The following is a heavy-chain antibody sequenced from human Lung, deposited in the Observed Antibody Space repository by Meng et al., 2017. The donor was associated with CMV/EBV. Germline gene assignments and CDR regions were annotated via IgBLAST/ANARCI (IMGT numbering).Heavy chain of an antibody. V-gene: IGHV3-74*01. CDR2: INSDGSST. J-gene: IGHJ3*01. CDR1: GFTFSSYW. CDR3: ARDCHPEGGYPSDAFDR. D-gene: IGHD3-22*01. Sequence: GGSLRLXCAASGFTFSSYWMHWVRQAPGKGLVWVSRINSDGSSTSYADSVKGRFTISRDNAKNTLYLQMNSLRAEDTAVYYRARDCHPEGGYPSDAFDRLGQGXMVTVSS.